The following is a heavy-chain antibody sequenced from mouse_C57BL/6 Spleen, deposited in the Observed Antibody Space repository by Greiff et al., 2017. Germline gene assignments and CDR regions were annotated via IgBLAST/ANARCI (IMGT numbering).Heavy chain of an antibody. Sequence: VQLQQSGAELARPGASVKLSCKASGYTFTSYGISWVKQRTGQGREWIGEIYPRSGNTYYTEKFKGKATLSADKCSSTAYMELRSLTSEDSAVYVWAREEDYGRPFDYWGQGTTLTVSS. CDR2: IYPRSGNT. V-gene: IGHV1-81*01. D-gene: IGHD1-1*01. J-gene: IGHJ2*01. CDR3: AREEDYGRPFDY. CDR1: GYTFTSYG.